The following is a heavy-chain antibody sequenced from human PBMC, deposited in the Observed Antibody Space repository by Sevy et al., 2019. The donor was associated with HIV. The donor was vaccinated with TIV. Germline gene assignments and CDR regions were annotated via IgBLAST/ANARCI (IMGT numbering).Heavy chain of an antibody. J-gene: IGHJ4*02. Sequence: GGSLRLSCAASGFTFSSYGMHWVRQAPGKGLEWVAVIWYDGSNKYYADSVKGRFTISRDNSKNTLYLQMNSLRAEDMAVYYCARDHGIYDFWSGYFDYWGQGTLVTVSS. CDR2: IWYDGSNK. V-gene: IGHV3-33*01. CDR3: ARDHGIYDFWSGYFDY. D-gene: IGHD3-3*01. CDR1: GFTFSSYG.